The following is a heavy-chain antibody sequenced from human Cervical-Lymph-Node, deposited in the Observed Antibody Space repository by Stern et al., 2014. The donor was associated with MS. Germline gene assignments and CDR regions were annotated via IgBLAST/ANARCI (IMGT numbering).Heavy chain of an antibody. V-gene: IGHV1-69*09. J-gene: IGHJ5*02. CDR3: ARGIVSNRAAATQHNLFDP. CDR1: GGTFSSIYA. CDR2: IIPILGLA. Sequence: QVQLEESGAEVKKPGSSMNVSCKTSGGTFSSIYAITWLRQAPGQVLEWMVRIIPILGLANYAHYFQGGVNITADTSTNTTYLELSSLRSEDTAVYYCARGIVSNRAAATQHNLFDPWGQGTLVTVAS. D-gene: IGHD2-15*01.